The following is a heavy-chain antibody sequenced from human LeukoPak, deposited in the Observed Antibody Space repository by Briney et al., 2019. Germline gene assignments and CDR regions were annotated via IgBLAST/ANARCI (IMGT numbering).Heavy chain of an antibody. CDR1: GFTFSSYA. CDR2: ISYDGSNK. D-gene: IGHD2-15*01. Sequence: GGSLRLSCAASGFTFSSYAMHWVRPAPGKGLEWVAVISYDGSNKYYADSVKGRFTISRDNAKNTLYLQMNSLIAEDTAVYYCARVDSQVDVWGKGTTVTVSS. V-gene: IGHV3-30*01. J-gene: IGHJ6*04. CDR3: ARVDSQVDV.